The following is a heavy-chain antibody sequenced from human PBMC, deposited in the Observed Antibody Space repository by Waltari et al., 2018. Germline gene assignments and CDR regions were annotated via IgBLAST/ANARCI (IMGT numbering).Heavy chain of an antibody. J-gene: IGHJ4*02. CDR1: GFTFRDYA. Sequence: QVHLVESGGGVVQPGRSLRLSCAASGFTFRDYAMHWVRQAPGKGLEWVAVLSADSTNKFYTDIVKGRFTIARDNSKNTLYLQMNSLRAEDTAVYYCAKEGSGGYDFWGQGTLVTVSP. V-gene: IGHV3-30*18. CDR3: AKEGSGGYDF. CDR2: LSADSTNK. D-gene: IGHD5-12*01.